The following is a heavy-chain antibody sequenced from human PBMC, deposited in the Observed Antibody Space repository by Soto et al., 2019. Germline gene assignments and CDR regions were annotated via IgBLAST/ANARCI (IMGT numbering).Heavy chain of an antibody. CDR1: GFTFDDYA. D-gene: IGHD2-15*01. Sequence: EVQLVESGGGLVQPGRSLRLSCAASGFTFDDYAMHWVRQAPGKGPEWVSGISWNSGDKGYADSVKGRFTISRDNAKNYLYLQMNSLRAEDTALYYCAKSTCRGGSRHSGRFDPWGQGTLVTVSS. J-gene: IGHJ5*02. CDR2: ISWNSGDK. CDR3: AKSTCRGGSRHSGRFDP. V-gene: IGHV3-9*01.